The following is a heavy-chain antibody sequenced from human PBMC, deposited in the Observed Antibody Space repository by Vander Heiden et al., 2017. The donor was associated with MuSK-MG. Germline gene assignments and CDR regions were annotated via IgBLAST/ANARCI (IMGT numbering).Heavy chain of an antibody. Sequence: QVQLVESGGGLLEPRGSTRLSCAASGSTSRAYYMSWIRQAPGKGLEWLSFISGNGKNIYYADSVKGRFTISRDNAKNSLYLQMNSLRAEDTAVYYCARDPSVAVAGSNYWGQGTLVTVSS. CDR2: ISGNGKNI. CDR3: ARDPSVAVAGSNY. D-gene: IGHD6-19*01. J-gene: IGHJ4*02. V-gene: IGHV3-11*01. CDR1: GSTSRAYY.